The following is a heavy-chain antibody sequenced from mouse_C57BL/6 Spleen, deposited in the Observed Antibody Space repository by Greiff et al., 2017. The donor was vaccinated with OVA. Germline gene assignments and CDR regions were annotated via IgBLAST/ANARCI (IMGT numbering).Heavy chain of an antibody. CDR2: IDPGSGGT. Sequence: VQLQQPGAELVKPGASVKMSCKASGYTFTSYWMHWVKQRPGRGLEWIGSIDPGSGGTKYNEKFKSTATLTVDKPSSTAYMQLSSLTSEDSAVYYCARRYYRSPRYFDFWGTGTTVTVSA. V-gene: IGHV1-62-3*01. J-gene: IGHJ1*03. CDR1: GYTFTSYW. CDR3: ARRYYRSPRYFDF. D-gene: IGHD1-1*01.